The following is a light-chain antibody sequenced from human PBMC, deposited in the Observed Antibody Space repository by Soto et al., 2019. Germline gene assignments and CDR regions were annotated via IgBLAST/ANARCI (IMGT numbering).Light chain of an antibody. CDR1: QSVRSNY. V-gene: IGKV3-20*01. Sequence: EIVLTQSPDTLSLSPGERATLSCRASQSVRSNYLAWYQQKPGRAPRFLIYDASSRATGIPDRFSGSGSGTDFTLTISRLEPEDFAVYYCQQYGSSPLTFGGGTKVDIK. J-gene: IGKJ4*01. CDR3: QQYGSSPLT. CDR2: DAS.